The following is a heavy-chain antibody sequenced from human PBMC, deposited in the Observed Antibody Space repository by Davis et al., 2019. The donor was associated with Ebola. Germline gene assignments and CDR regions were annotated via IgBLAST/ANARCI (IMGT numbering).Heavy chain of an antibody. Sequence: GESLKISCKGSGYNFSKYWIAWVRQLPGKGLEWMAMIYPHDSDTQYSPSFQGQVSMSVDKSISTAYLQWNSLKASDTAIYYCAKWPGWSDNWGQGTLVSVSS. D-gene: IGHD6-19*01. CDR3: AKWPGWSDN. CDR1: GYNFSKYW. CDR2: IYPHDSDT. V-gene: IGHV5-51*01. J-gene: IGHJ4*02.